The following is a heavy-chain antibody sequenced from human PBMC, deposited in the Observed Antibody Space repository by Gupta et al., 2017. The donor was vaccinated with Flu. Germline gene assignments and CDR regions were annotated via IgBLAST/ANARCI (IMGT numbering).Heavy chain of an antibody. D-gene: IGHD1-7*01. Sequence: EIQLVQSGPEVKKHGASLRISCKGSGYTFTSFWITWVRQMPGKGLGGMGRIDGSDYYTNYRPSFRGHVTISADRSINNDYLQWNSLKASDSAMYYCARQVPGTTYYWFGLWGQGTRVTVSS. CDR1: GYTFTSFW. V-gene: IGHV5-10-1*01. J-gene: IGHJ5*02. CDR3: ARQVPGTTYYWFGL. CDR2: IDGSDYYT.